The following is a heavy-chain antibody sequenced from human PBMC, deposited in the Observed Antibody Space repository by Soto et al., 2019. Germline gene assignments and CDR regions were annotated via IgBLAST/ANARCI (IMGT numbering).Heavy chain of an antibody. J-gene: IGHJ4*02. V-gene: IGHV3-23*01. D-gene: IGHD6-13*01. Sequence: GSLRLSCASSGFNFDIYWMSWVRQAPGKGLEWVSVISESGGSTHYADSVRGRFTVSRDNSKNSLSLRMNSLRDEDTAVYFCAKRSPYSSGWYSPIFDYWGQGA. CDR2: ISESGGST. CDR1: GFNFDIYW. CDR3: AKRSPYSSGWYSPIFDY.